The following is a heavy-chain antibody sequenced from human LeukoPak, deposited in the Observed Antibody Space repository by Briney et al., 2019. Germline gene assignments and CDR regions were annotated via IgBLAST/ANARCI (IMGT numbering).Heavy chain of an antibody. V-gene: IGHV3-23*01. CDR3: ASACTTTSCYTPAY. D-gene: IGHD2-2*02. CDR2: IGGSGGVT. CDR1: GFTFSNYA. J-gene: IGHJ4*02. Sequence: GGSLRLSCAASGFTFSNYAMSWVRQAPGKGLEWVSGIGGSGGVTYYADSVKGRFTISRDDSKNTLYLQMSSLRAEDTAIYYCASACTTTSCYTPAYWGQGTLVTVSS.